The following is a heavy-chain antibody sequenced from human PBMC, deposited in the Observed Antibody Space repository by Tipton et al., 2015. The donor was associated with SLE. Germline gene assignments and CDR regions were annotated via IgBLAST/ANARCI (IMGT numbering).Heavy chain of an antibody. V-gene: IGHV4-38-2*02. CDR2: IYHSGST. CDR3: ARETYDFWSGYRSSGTLDF. Sequence: TLSLTCTVSGYSIYNGFYWGWVRQPPGKGLEWIGDIYHSGSTKYNPSLESRVTISVDTSKNQFSLRLSSVTAADTAVYFCARETYDFWSGYRSSGTLDFWGKGTTVTVSS. J-gene: IGHJ6*03. CDR1: GYSIYNGFY. D-gene: IGHD3-3*01.